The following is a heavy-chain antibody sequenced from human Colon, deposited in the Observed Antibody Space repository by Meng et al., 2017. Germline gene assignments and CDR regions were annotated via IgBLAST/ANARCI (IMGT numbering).Heavy chain of an antibody. Sequence: QVQLQEAGPGLVKPSGTLSLTCAVSGVSITSSNWWSWVRQAPGKGMEWIGEFHYTGPINYKPSLMSRVTISVDASRNQFSLRLTSVTAADTAVYYCAASSGWYRIDSWGQGTLVTVSS. V-gene: IGHV4-4*02. CDR2: FHYTGPI. J-gene: IGHJ4*02. CDR1: GVSITSSNW. CDR3: AASSGWYRIDS. D-gene: IGHD6-19*01.